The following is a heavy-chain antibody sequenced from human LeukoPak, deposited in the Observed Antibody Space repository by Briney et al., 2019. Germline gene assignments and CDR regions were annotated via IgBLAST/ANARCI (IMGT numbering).Heavy chain of an antibody. D-gene: IGHD2-15*01. Sequence: KTSETLSLTCTVSGGSISSSSYYWSWIRQPAGKGLGWIGRIYTSGSTNYNPSLKSRVTMSVDTSKNQFSLKLSSVTAADTAVYYCARRSGWWFDPWGQGTLVTVSS. J-gene: IGHJ5*02. CDR1: GGSISSSSYY. CDR3: ARRSGWWFDP. V-gene: IGHV4-61*02. CDR2: IYTSGST.